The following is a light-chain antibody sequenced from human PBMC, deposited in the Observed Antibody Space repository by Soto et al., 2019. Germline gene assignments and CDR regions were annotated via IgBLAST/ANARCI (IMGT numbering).Light chain of an antibody. J-gene: IGLJ1*01. CDR3: CSHAGGDTYV. CDR2: EAF. Sequence: QSALAQPASVTGSPRQSITISCTGTSSDVGSDNVVSWYQHYPGKAPQLMIYEAFKRPSEVSSRFSGSSSGNTASLTISGLQAEDEADYYCCSHAGGDTYVFGTGSKVTGL. CDR1: SSDVGSDNV. V-gene: IGLV2-23*01.